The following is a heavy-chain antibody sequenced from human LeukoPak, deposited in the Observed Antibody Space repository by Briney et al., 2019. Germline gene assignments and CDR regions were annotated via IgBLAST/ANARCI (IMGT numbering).Heavy chain of an antibody. D-gene: IGHD6-13*01. V-gene: IGHV4-38-2*02. Sequence: SETLSLTCTVSGYSISSGYYWGWIRQPPGKGLEWIGSGSTYYNPSLKSRVTISVDTSKNQFSLKLSSVTAADTAVYYCARDRGYSIYGIWGQGTMVTVSS. CDR2: SGST. J-gene: IGHJ3*02. CDR3: ARDRGYSIYGI. CDR1: GYSISSGYY.